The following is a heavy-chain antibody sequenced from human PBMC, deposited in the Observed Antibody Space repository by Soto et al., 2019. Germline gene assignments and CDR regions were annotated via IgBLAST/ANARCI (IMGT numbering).Heavy chain of an antibody. J-gene: IGHJ4*02. D-gene: IGHD3-10*01. V-gene: IGHV4-39*01. Sequence: PSETLSLTCTVSGGSISSSSYYWGWIRQPPGKGLEWIGSIYYSGSTYYNPSLKSRVTISVDTSKNQFSLKLSSVTAADTAVYYCARHSIVGGFGELLFDYWGQGTLVTVSS. CDR1: GGSISSSSYY. CDR3: ARHSIVGGFGELLFDY. CDR2: IYYSGST.